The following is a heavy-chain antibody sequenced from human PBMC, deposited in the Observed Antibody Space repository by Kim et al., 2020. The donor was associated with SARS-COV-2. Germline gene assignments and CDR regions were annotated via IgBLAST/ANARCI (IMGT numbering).Heavy chain of an antibody. CDR1: GYRFTSYW. D-gene: IGHD3-22*01. CDR3: ARHVGDYFDNSGTNWFDP. Sequence: GESLKISCKGSGYRFTSYWISWVRQMPGKGLEWMGRIDPSDSYTNYSPSFQGHVTISVDKSITTAYLQWSSLKASDTAMYYCARHVGDYFDNSGTNWFDPWGQGTLVTVSS. V-gene: IGHV5-10-1*01. CDR2: IDPSDSYT. J-gene: IGHJ5*02.